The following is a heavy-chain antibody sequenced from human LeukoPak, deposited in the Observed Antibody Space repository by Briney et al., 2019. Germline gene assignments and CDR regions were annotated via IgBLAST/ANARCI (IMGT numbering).Heavy chain of an antibody. CDR2: IKPGGDST. J-gene: IGHJ3*01. CDR3: ARVRDGYNDAYGV. CDR1: GYTFTNYY. V-gene: IGHV1-46*01. Sequence: ASVKVSCKASGYTFTNYYIHWVRQAPGQGLEWMGVIKPGGDSTSSARIFQGRVYMTSDTSTSTVYMELSGLRSDDTAVYYCARVRDGYNDAYGVWGQGTMVTVPS. D-gene: IGHD5-24*01.